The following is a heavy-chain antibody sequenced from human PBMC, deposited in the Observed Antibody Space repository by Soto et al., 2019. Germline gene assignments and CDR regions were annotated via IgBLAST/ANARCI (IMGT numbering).Heavy chain of an antibody. CDR1: GGTFSSYT. J-gene: IGHJ4*02. V-gene: IGHV1-69*02. D-gene: IGHD3-22*01. CDR3: ARGEIRYDSSGYYKGYFDY. CDR2: IIPILGIA. Sequence: QVQLVQSGAEVKKPGSSVKVSCKASGGTFSSYTISWVRQAPGQGLEWMGRIIPILGIANYAQKFQGRVTITADKSTSTAYMELSSLRSEDTAVYYCARGEIRYDSSGYYKGYFDYWGQGTLVTVSS.